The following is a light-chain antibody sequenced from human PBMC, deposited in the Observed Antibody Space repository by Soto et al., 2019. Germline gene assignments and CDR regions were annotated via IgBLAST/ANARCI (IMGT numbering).Light chain of an antibody. J-gene: IGLJ3*02. Sequence: QSALTQPPSVSGAPGQSITISCTGTSSDVGGYYRVSWYQHHPGKAPTLMIYEVNKRPSGVSNRFSGSKSGNTASLTISGLQAEDEADYYCCSSVGHPNWVFGGGTQLTVL. CDR3: CSSVGHPNWV. CDR2: EVN. V-gene: IGLV2-23*02. CDR1: SSDVGGYYR.